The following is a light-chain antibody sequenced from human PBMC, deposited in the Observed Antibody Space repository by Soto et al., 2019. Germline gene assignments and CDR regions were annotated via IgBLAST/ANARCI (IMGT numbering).Light chain of an antibody. J-gene: IGKJ3*01. CDR3: QQYYNTPFT. V-gene: IGKV4-1*01. CDR2: WAS. Sequence: DIVMTQSPDSLAVSLGERATINCKSSQSVLYSSNNKDYLAWYQQKPGQPPKLLIYWASTRESGVSDRFSGSGSGTDFTLTISSLQAEDVALYYCQQYYNTPFTFGPGTKVDIK. CDR1: QSVLYSSNNKDY.